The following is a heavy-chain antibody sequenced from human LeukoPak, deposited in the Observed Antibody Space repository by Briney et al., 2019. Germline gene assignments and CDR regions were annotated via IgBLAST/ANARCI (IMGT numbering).Heavy chain of an antibody. CDR1: GYTFTGYY. D-gene: IGHD3-10*01. CDR3: ARGLLWFGELGVGGMDV. V-gene: IGHV1-2*02. Sequence: ASVKVSCKASGYTFTGYYMHWGRQAPGQGLEWMGWINPNSGGTNYAQKFQGRVTMTRDTSISTAYMELSRLRSDDTAVYYCARGLLWFGELGVGGMDVWGQGTTVTVSS. J-gene: IGHJ6*02. CDR2: INPNSGGT.